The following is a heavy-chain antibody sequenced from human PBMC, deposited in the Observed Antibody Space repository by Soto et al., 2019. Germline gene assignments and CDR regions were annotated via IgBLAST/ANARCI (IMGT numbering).Heavy chain of an antibody. D-gene: IGHD7-27*01. CDR2: IGGSDGDSDGVA. CDR3: VKRGRNWGAFDF. CDR1: GVSISSDN. J-gene: IGHJ3*01. V-gene: IGHV3-23*01. Sequence: VQLQESGPGLVRPSGTVSLTCAVSGVSISSDNWXXWVRPXPGKGLEWVSTIGGSDGDSDGVAWYEDSGKGRFTISRDSSANTLFLHMDNLRAEDSALYYCVKRGRNWGAFDFWGQGTTVVVSS.